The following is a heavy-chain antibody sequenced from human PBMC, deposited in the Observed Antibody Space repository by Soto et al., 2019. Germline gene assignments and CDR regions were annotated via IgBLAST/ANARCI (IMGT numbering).Heavy chain of an antibody. CDR1: GFMFSSYG. Sequence: ESLKISCAAAGFMFSSYGMSWVRQAPGKGLQWVATIHPSGGSTHYAESVRGRFTISRDNSRDTLYLQMNSLRAEDTAVYYCAKDPSTGPPDCWGQGALVTVSS. J-gene: IGHJ4*02. CDR2: IHPSGGST. D-gene: IGHD3-9*01. CDR3: AKDPSTGPPDC. V-gene: IGHV3-23*01.